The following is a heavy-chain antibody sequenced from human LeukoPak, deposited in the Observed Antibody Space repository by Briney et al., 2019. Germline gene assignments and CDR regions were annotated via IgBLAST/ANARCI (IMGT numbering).Heavy chain of an antibody. CDR2: ISDSGGIT. D-gene: IGHD2-2*01. CDR1: GFTFSSYA. Sequence: TGGSLRLSCAASGFTFSSYAMSWVRQAPGKGLEWVSAISDSGGITNYADSVKGRFTISRDNSKNTLYLQMNSLRAEDTAVYYCAKAGCSSTSCYANCWGQGTLVTVSS. J-gene: IGHJ4*02. CDR3: AKAGCSSTSCYANC. V-gene: IGHV3-23*01.